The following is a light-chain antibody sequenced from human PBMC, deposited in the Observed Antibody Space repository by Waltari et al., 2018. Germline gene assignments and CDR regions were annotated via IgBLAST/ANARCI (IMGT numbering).Light chain of an antibody. CDR1: QSVSRA. Sequence: SCGASQSVSRALAWYQQKPGQAPRLLIYGGSTRATGIPDRFSGSGSGTDFSLTISRLEPDDFAVYYCQHYLRLPVTFGQGTTVEI. CDR3: QHYLRLPVT. J-gene: IGKJ1*01. CDR2: GGS. V-gene: IGKV3-20*01.